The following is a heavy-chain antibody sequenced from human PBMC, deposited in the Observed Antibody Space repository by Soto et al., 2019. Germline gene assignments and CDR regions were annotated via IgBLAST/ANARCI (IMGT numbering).Heavy chain of an antibody. V-gene: IGHV3-64*01. J-gene: IGHJ4*01. D-gene: IGHD4-4*01. CDR1: GFTFNSYA. CDR3: ARLERSVTTF. Sequence: GGALRLSCAASGFTFNSYAMHWVRQAPGKGLELVSALGDIERSTSYANSVKGRFTISRDNSKNTLYLQMGSLRVDAMAVYYGARLERSVTTFWGHGALVTVSS. CDR2: LGDIERST.